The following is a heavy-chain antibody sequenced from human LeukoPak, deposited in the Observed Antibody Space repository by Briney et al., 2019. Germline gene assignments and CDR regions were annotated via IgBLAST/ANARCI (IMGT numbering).Heavy chain of an antibody. Sequence: GGSLRLSCAASGFTFSSYAMHWVRQAPGKGLEWVAVISYDGSNKYYADSVKGRFTISRDNSKNTLYLQMNSLRAEDTAVYYCARVLYSSSRFDYWGQGTLVTVSS. CDR1: GFTFSSYA. CDR3: ARVLYSSSRFDY. J-gene: IGHJ4*02. CDR2: ISYDGSNK. V-gene: IGHV3-30*01. D-gene: IGHD6-13*01.